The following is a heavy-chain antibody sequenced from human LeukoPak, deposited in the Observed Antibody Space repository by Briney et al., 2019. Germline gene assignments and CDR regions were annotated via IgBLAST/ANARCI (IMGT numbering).Heavy chain of an antibody. CDR3: ARAIADTAMVYFDY. D-gene: IGHD5-18*01. Sequence: SETLSLXCTVSGGSISSGDYYWSWIRQPPGKGLEWIGYIYYSGITYYNPSLKSRVTISVDTSKNQFSLKLSSVTAADTAVYYCARAIADTAMVYFDYWGQGTLVTVSS. V-gene: IGHV4-30-4*08. CDR2: IYYSGIT. J-gene: IGHJ4*02. CDR1: GGSISSGDYY.